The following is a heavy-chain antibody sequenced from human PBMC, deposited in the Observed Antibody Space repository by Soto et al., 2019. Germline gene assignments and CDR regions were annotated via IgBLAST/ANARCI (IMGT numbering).Heavy chain of an antibody. D-gene: IGHD3-16*01. CDR1: GFTFSSYA. J-gene: IGHJ4*02. Sequence: QVQLVESGGGVVQPGRSLRLSCAASGFTFSSYAMHWFRQAPGKGLEWVAVISYDGSNKYYADSVKGRFTISRDNSKNTLDLQMNSLRAEDTAVYYCARGGELLGSLDYWGQGTLVTVSS. CDR2: ISYDGSNK. V-gene: IGHV3-30-3*01. CDR3: ARGGELLGSLDY.